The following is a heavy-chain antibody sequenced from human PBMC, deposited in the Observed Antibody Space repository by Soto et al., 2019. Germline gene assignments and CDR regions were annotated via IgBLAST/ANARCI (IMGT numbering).Heavy chain of an antibody. V-gene: IGHV1-2*02. J-gene: IGHJ4*02. CDR3: GRGRSGQIVVFY. Sequence: ASVKVSCKASGHTFTGHYIHWVRQAPEQGPEWMGEIGPESGATRYAQRFQGRVTMTRDMSITTVYMELNNLSPDDTAVYYCGRGRSGQIVVFYWGQGTPVTVSS. CDR1: GHTFTGHY. D-gene: IGHD1-26*01. CDR2: IGPESGAT.